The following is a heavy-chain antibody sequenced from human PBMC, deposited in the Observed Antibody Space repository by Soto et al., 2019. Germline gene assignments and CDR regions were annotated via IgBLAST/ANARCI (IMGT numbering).Heavy chain of an antibody. D-gene: IGHD4-17*01. CDR2: ISAYNGNT. CDR1: GYTFTSYG. CDR3: ARDWIRDYGDYVVAFDI. J-gene: IGHJ3*02. Sequence: ASVKVSCKASGYTFTSYGISWVRQAPGQGLEWMGWISAYNGNTNYAQKLQGRVTMTTDTSTSTAYMELRSLRSDDTAVYYCARDWIRDYGDYVVAFDIWGQGKMVTVSS. V-gene: IGHV1-18*01.